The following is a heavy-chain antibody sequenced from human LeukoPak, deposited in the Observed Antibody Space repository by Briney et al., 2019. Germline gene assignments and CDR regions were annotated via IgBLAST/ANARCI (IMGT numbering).Heavy chain of an antibody. CDR2: IYYSGST. CDR3: ARLEWLLSPGWFDP. CDR1: GGSISSYY. Sequence: SETLSLTCTVSGGSISSYYWSWIRQPPGKGLEWIGYIYYSGSTNYNPSLKGRVTISVDTSKNQFSLKLSSVTAADTAVYYCARLEWLLSPGWFDPWGQGTLVTVSS. D-gene: IGHD3-3*01. J-gene: IGHJ5*02. V-gene: IGHV4-59*01.